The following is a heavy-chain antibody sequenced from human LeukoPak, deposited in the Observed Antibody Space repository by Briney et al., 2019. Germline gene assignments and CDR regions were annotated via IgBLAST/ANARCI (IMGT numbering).Heavy chain of an antibody. CDR2: IYTSGST. D-gene: IGHD3-3*01. CDR3: ARDRNSIWSGYDSAFDI. V-gene: IGHV4-4*07. CDR1: GGSISSYY. J-gene: IGHJ3*02. Sequence: KPSETLSLTCTVSGGSISSYYWSWIRQPAGKGLEWIGRIYTSGSTNYNPSLKSRVTMSVDTSKNQFSLKLSSVTAADTAVYYCARDRNSIWSGYDSAFDIWGQGTMVTVSS.